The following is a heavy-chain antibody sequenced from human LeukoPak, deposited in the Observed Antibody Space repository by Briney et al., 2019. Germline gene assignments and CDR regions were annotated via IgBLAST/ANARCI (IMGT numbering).Heavy chain of an antibody. Sequence: KPSQTLSLTCTVSGGSISSGGYYWSWIRQPPGKGLEWIGYIYYSGSTNYNPFLKSRVTISVDTSKNQSSLKLSSVTAADTAVYYCARVGGWSSGWSPFDYWGQGTLVTVSS. J-gene: IGHJ4*02. CDR3: ARVGGWSSGWSPFDY. D-gene: IGHD6-19*01. V-gene: IGHV4-61*08. CDR1: GGSISSGGYY. CDR2: IYYSGST.